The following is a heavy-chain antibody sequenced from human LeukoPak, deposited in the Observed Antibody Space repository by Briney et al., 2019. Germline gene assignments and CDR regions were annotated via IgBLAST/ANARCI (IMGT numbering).Heavy chain of an antibody. V-gene: IGHV2-70*11. J-gene: IGHJ4*02. D-gene: IGHD3-10*01. CDR2: IDWDDDK. CDR3: ARINPYVLFDY. CDR1: GFSLCTSGMC. Sequence: SGPTLVNPTQTLTLTCPFSGFSLCTSGMCVSWIRQPPGKALEWLARIDWDDDKYYSTSLKTRLTTSKDTSKNQVVLTMTNMDPVDTATYYCARINPYVLFDYWGQGTLVTVSS.